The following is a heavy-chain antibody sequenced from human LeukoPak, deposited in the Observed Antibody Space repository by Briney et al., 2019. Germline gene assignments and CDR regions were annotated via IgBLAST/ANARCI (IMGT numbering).Heavy chain of an antibody. CDR2: ISIDGETT. D-gene: IGHD1-1*01. J-gene: IGHJ4*02. CDR3: ARTNVQRSFDY. Sequence: GGSLRLSCTASGFTFSNHWMHWVREAPGKGLVWVSHISIDGETTDYADSVKGRFTISRDNATSTLYLQMNSLRAEDTAVYYCARTNVQRSFDYWGQGSLVTVSS. CDR1: GFTFSNHW. V-gene: IGHV3-74*01.